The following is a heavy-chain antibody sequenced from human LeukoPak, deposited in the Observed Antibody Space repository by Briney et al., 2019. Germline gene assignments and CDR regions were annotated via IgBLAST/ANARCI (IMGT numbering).Heavy chain of an antibody. D-gene: IGHD4-17*01. CDR1: GFTFSDYY. V-gene: IGHV3-11*04. Sequence: KAGGSLRLSCAASGFTFSDYYMSWIRQAPGKGLEWVSYISSSGSTIYYADSVKGRFTISRDNAKNSLYLQMNSLRAEDTAVYYCASQHSTEVTNDYWGQGTLVTVSS. CDR3: ASQHSTEVTNDY. J-gene: IGHJ4*02. CDR2: ISSSGSTI.